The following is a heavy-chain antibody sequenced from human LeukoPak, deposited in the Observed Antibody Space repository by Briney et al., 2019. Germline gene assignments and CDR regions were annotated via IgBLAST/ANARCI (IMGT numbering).Heavy chain of an antibody. CDR2: IIPISGIA. Sequence: ASVKVSCKASGGTFSGHAIAWVRQAPGQGPEWMGGIIPISGIADYAQKFQGRVTITTDESTSTAYMELRSLTSDDTAVYYCARGLQYQLFKALRYYYMDVWGEGTTVTVSS. V-gene: IGHV1-69*05. CDR1: GGTFSGHA. D-gene: IGHD2-2*01. CDR3: ARGLQYQLFKALRYYYMDV. J-gene: IGHJ6*03.